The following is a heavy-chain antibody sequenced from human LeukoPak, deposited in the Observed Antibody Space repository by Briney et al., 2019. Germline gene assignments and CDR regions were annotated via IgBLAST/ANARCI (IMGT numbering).Heavy chain of an antibody. J-gene: IGHJ4*02. D-gene: IGHD3-22*01. V-gene: IGHV3-7*01. Sequence: GGSLRLSCAASVFTFSSFWMTWVRLAPGKGLEWVANIKYDGREKYYVDSVKGRFTISRDNSRNSIYLQMNSLRVDDTAVYYCALARYSDTSRVPFAHWGQGILVTVSS. CDR2: IKYDGREK. CDR3: ALARYSDTSRVPFAH. CDR1: VFTFSSFW.